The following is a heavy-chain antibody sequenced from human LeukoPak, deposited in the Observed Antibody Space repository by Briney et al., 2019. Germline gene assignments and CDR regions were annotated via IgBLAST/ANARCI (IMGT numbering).Heavy chain of an antibody. Sequence: GGSLRLSCAASGFTFSSYWMSWVRQAPGKGLEWVANIKQDGSEEYYMDSVKGRFTISRDNAKNSLYLQMNSLRAEDMAVYYCARDRVTMVRGVIITPYYYYYMDVWGKGTTVTVSS. CDR1: GFTFSSYW. CDR3: ARDRVTMVRGVIITPYYYYYMDV. CDR2: IKQDGSEE. J-gene: IGHJ6*03. D-gene: IGHD3-10*01. V-gene: IGHV3-7*01.